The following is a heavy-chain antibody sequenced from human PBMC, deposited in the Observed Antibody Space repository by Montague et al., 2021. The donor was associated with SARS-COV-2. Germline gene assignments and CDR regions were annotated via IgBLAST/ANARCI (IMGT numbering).Heavy chain of an antibody. J-gene: IGHJ4*02. V-gene: IGHV4-31*03. CDR3: ARQHEDSWYYFDY. CDR1: GASIGSDYYS. CDR2: ILYSGGT. Sequence: TLSLTCTVSGASIGSDYYSWTWIRQLPGKGLEWIGYILYSGGTYYSPSLKSRITISIDTSNNQFSLNLSPVTAADTAVYYCARQHEDSWYYFDYWGQGTLVTVSS. D-gene: IGHD6-13*01.